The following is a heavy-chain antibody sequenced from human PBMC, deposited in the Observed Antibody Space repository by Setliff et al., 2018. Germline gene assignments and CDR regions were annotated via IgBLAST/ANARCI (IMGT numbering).Heavy chain of an antibody. V-gene: IGHV4-39*01. Sequence: SETLSLTCTVSGGSISSSSYYWGWIRQPPGKGLEWIGSIYYSGSTYYIPSLKSRVTISVDTSQNQYSLKLSSVTAADTAVYYCARGRNVAARLYDSWGQGTLVTVSS. CDR1: GGSISSSSYY. D-gene: IGHD6-6*01. CDR2: IYYSGST. J-gene: IGHJ4*02. CDR3: ARGRNVAARLYDS.